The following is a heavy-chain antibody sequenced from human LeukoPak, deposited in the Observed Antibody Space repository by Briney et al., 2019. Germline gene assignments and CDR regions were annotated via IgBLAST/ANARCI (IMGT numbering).Heavy chain of an antibody. D-gene: IGHD3-10*01. CDR3: ARSGSGSYYLAY. J-gene: IGHJ4*02. V-gene: IGHV4-4*02. Sequence: SETLSLTCAVSGGSISSSNWWSWVRQPPGKGLEWIGEIYHSGSPNYNPSLKSRVTISLDKSKNQFSLNLSSVAAADMAVYYCARSGSGSYYLAYWGQGTLVTVSS. CDR1: GGSISSSNW. CDR2: IYHSGSP.